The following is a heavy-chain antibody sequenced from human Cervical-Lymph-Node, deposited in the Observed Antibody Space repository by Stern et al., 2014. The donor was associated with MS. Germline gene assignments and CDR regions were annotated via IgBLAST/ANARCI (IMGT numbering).Heavy chain of an antibody. CDR2: LNPNSDDP. CDR1: GYTFTAFF. CDR3: AREATRIVVGIDY. J-gene: IGHJ4*02. Sequence: QVQLGQSGTKMQKPGASVKVSCKASGYTFTAFFIHWVRQVPGQGLEWMGRLNPNSDDPTYAQNFQDRVTLTRDTSTSTVYMELSRLTSADTAVYYCAREATRIVVGIDYWGQGTQVIVSS. V-gene: IGHV1-2*06. D-gene: IGHD3-22*01.